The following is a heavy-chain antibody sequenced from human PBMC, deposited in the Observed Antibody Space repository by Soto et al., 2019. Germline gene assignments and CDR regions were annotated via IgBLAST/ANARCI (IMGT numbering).Heavy chain of an antibody. V-gene: IGHV1-3*01. Sequence: QVQLVQSGAEVKKPGASVKVSCKASGYTFTSYAIHWVRQAPGQRREWMGWSNAGNGNTKDSQKFQDRVTITRDTSASTAYMELSSLRYEDTAVYYCARDLGGWPDYWGQGTLVTVSS. CDR3: ARDLGGWPDY. J-gene: IGHJ4*02. CDR2: SNAGNGNT. CDR1: GYTFTSYA. D-gene: IGHD6-19*01.